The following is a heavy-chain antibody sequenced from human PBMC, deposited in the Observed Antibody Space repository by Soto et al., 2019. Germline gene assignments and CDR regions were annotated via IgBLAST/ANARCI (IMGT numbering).Heavy chain of an antibody. D-gene: IGHD6-19*01. J-gene: IGHJ4*02. CDR1: GFTFSNYW. CDR3: ARDHINGWKFDY. Sequence: GSLLLSFAASGFTFSNYWMSWVRQAPGKGLEWVANIKQDGSENYYVDSVNGRFTTSRDNTKNSFYLQMNSLRAEDTAVYYCARDHINGWKFDYWGRGTLVTVSS. V-gene: IGHV3-7*01. CDR2: IKQDGSEN.